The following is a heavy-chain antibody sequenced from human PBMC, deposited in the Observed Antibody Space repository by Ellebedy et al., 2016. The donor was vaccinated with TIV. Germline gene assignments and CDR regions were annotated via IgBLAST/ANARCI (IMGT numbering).Heavy chain of an antibody. J-gene: IGHJ6*02. Sequence: GESLKISCAASGFSLSPYTMNWVRQAPGKGLEWVASISSLSTYIHYKDSVKGRFTISRDNAKNSLYLQMNSLRAEDTAVYYCARGGDPGYFYGMDVWGQGTTVTVSS. CDR2: ISSLSTYI. CDR1: GFSLSPYT. D-gene: IGHD4-17*01. CDR3: ARGGDPGYFYGMDV. V-gene: IGHV3-21*01.